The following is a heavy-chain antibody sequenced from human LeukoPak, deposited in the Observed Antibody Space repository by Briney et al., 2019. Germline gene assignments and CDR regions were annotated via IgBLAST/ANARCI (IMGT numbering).Heavy chain of an antibody. Sequence: WVRQPPGKGLEWVGRIKSKTDGGTTDYAAPVKGRFTISRDDSKNTLYLQMNSLKTEDTAVYYCTTEGLLWFGEASYWGQGTLVTVSS. CDR3: TTEGLLWFGEASY. CDR2: IKSKTDGGTT. J-gene: IGHJ4*02. D-gene: IGHD3-10*01. V-gene: IGHV3-15*01.